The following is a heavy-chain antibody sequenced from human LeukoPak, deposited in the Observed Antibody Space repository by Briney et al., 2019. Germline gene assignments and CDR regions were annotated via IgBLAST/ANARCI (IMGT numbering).Heavy chain of an antibody. J-gene: IGHJ6*03. CDR1: GGTFSSYA. V-gene: IGHV1-69*05. D-gene: IGHD6-13*01. Sequence: SVKVSCKASGGTFSSYAISWVRQAPGQGLEWMGGIILIFGTANYAQKFQGRVTITTDESTSTAYMELSSLRSEDTAVYYCARSYSSSWEKYYYYMDVWGKGTTVTVSS. CDR3: ARSYSSSWEKYYYYMDV. CDR2: IILIFGTA.